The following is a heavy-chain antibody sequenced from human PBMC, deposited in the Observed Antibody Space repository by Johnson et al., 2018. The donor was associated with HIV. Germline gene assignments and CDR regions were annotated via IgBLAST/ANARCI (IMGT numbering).Heavy chain of an antibody. D-gene: IGHD3-3*01. V-gene: IGHV3-20*01. CDR2: INWNGGTT. CDR1: GFTFDDYA. J-gene: IGHJ3*02. CDR3: ALLRFLEWLLPGEAFDI. Sequence: VQLVESGGGVVRPGGSLRLSCAASGFTFDDYAMTWVRQAPGKGLEWVSAINWNGGTTGYTDSVKGRFTISRDNSNNTLYLQMNSLRPEDTAVHNCALLRFLEWLLPGEAFDIWGQGTMVTVSS.